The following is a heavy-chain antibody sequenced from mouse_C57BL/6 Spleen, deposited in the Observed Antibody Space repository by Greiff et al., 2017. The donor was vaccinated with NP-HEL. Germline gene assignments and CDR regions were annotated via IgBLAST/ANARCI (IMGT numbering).Heavy chain of an antibody. Sequence: EVQLQESGPGLVKPSQSLSLTCSVTGYSITSGYYWNWIRQFPGNKLEWMGYISYDGSNNYNPSLKNRISITRDTSKNQFFLKLNSVTTEDTATYYGARDDGNEDYWGKGTTLTVSS. CDR2: ISYDGSN. J-gene: IGHJ2*01. CDR1: GYSITSGYY. D-gene: IGHD2-1*01. CDR3: ARDDGNEDY. V-gene: IGHV3-6*01.